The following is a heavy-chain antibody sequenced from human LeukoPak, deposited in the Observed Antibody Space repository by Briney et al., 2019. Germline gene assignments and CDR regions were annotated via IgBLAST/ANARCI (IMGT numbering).Heavy chain of an antibody. CDR1: GGSISSGGYY. CDR2: IYYSGST. CDR3: ATSVVTAFYDY. J-gene: IGHJ4*02. V-gene: IGHV4-39*01. D-gene: IGHD2-15*01. Sequence: SQTLSLTCTVSGGSISSGGYYWSWIRQPPGKGLEWIGSIYYSGSTYYNPSLKSRVTISVDTSKNQFSLKLSSVTAADTAVYYCATSVVTAFYDYWGQGTLVTVSS.